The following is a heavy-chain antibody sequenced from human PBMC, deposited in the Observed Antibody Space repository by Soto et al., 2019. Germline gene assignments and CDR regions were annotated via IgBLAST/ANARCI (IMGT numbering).Heavy chain of an antibody. J-gene: IGHJ4*02. Sequence: QVQLVESGGGVVQPGRSLRLSCAASGFPFRSYGMHWVRQATGKGLEWVAVISYDVSNKYYADSVKGRFTISRYNSKNTLYLQMNSLRAEDTAVSYRAKDMYSDFWSGYPDYWGQGTLVSVSS. CDR2: ISYDVSNK. V-gene: IGHV3-30*18. CDR3: AKDMYSDFWSGYPDY. D-gene: IGHD3-3*01. CDR1: GFPFRSYG.